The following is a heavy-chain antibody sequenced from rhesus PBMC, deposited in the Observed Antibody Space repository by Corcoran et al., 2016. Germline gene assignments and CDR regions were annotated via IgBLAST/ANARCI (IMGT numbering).Heavy chain of an antibody. D-gene: IGHD4-4*01. Sequence: QVQLQESGPGLVKPSETLSLICAVSGGSISSNYWSWIRQPPGKGLEWSGGSYGSGGRPDYNPSLKGRVTMSTDTSQNQFSLKLNSLTAADTAVYYCARSYGSYVIAFDLWGQCLRVTVSS. CDR2: SYGSGGRP. V-gene: IGHV4-160*01. J-gene: IGHJ3*01. CDR3: ARSYGSYVIAFDL. CDR1: GGSISSNY.